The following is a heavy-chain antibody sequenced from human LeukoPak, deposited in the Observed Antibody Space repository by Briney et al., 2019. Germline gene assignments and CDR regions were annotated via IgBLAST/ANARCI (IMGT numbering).Heavy chain of an antibody. J-gene: IGHJ4*02. CDR2: IYYSGST. Sequence: PSETLSLTCTVSGGSISSYYWSWIRQPPGKGLEWIGYIYYSGSTNYNPSLKSRVTISVDTSKNQFSLKLSSVTAADTAVYYCARVSRGSYSADHWGQGTLVTVSS. D-gene: IGHD1-26*01. CDR1: GGSISSYY. CDR3: ARVSRGSYSADH. V-gene: IGHV4-59*01.